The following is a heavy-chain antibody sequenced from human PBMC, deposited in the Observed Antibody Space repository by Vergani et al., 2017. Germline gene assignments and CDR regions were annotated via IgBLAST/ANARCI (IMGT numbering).Heavy chain of an antibody. J-gene: IGHJ4*02. Sequence: QLQLQESGPGLVKPSETLSLTCTVSGGSISSSSYYWGWIRQPPGKGLEWIGSIYYSGSTYYNPSLKSRVTISVDTSKNQFSLKLSSVTAADTAVYYCARDIPPSFYYDSSGYYYYFDYWGQGTLVTVSS. CDR2: IYYSGST. V-gene: IGHV4-39*07. CDR3: ARDIPPSFYYDSSGYYYYFDY. D-gene: IGHD3-22*01. CDR1: GGSISSSSYY.